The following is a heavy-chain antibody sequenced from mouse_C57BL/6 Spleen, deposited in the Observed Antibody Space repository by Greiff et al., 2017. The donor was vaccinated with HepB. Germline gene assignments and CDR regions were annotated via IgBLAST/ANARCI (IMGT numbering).Heavy chain of an antibody. CDR1: GYTFTNYW. J-gene: IGHJ4*01. Sequence: QVQLQQSGAELVRPGTSVKMSCKASGYTFTNYWIGWAKQRPGHGLEWIGDIYPGGGYTNYNEKFKGKATLTADKSSSTAYMQFSSLTSEDSAIYYCAKGGYYHAMDYWGQGTSVTVSS. V-gene: IGHV1-63*01. CDR2: IYPGGGYT. D-gene: IGHD2-2*01. CDR3: AKGGYYHAMDY.